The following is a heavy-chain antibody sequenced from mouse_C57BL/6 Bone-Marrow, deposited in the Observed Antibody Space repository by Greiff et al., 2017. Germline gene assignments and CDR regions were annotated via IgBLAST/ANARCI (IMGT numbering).Heavy chain of an antibody. CDR2: IRLKSDNYAT. V-gene: IGHV6-3*01. CDR1: GFTFSNYW. Sequence: EVQLQESGGGLVQPGGSMKLSCVASGFTFSNYWMNWVRQSPEKGLEWVAQIRLKSDNYATHYAESVKGRFTISRDDSKSSVYLQMNNLRAEDTGIYYCTGDGYLGQGTTLTVSS. J-gene: IGHJ2*01. CDR3: TGDGY. D-gene: IGHD2-3*01.